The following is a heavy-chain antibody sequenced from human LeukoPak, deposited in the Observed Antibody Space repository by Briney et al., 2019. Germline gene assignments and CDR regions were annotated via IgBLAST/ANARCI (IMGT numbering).Heavy chain of an antibody. CDR3: AKDQVAATLGVPWFDP. Sequence: GESLKISCAASGFTFSSYGMHWVRQAPGKGLEWVAFIRYDGSNKYYADSVKGRFTISRDNSKNTLYLQMNSLRAEDTAVYYRAKDQVAATLGVPWFDPWGQGTLVTVSS. D-gene: IGHD2-15*01. CDR2: IRYDGSNK. J-gene: IGHJ5*02. V-gene: IGHV3-30*02. CDR1: GFTFSSYG.